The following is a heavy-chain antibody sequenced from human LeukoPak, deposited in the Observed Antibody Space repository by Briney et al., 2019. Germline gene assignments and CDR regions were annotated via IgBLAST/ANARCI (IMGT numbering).Heavy chain of an antibody. J-gene: IGHJ4*02. CDR1: GYTFTGYY. D-gene: IGHD6-13*01. V-gene: IGHV1-69*05. CDR2: IIPIFGTA. CDR3: ARGLYSSSQQPR. Sequence: SVKVSCKASGYTFTGYYMHWVRQAPGQGLEWMGGIIPIFGTANCAQKFQGRVTITTDESTSTAYMELSSLRSEDTAVYYCARGLYSSSQQPRWGQGTLVTVSS.